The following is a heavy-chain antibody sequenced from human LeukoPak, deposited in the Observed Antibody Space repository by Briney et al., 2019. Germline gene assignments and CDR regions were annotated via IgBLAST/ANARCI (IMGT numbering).Heavy chain of an antibody. CDR1: GFTFSSYG. V-gene: IGHV3-30*18. J-gene: IGHJ6*02. Sequence: GRSLRLSCAASGFTFSSYGMHWVRQAPGKGLEWVAVISYDGSNKYYADSVKGRFTISRDNSKNTLYLQMNSLRAEDTAVYYCAKSVLGYGSGGSCGRMDVWGQGTTVTVSS. CDR2: ISYDGSNK. CDR3: AKSVLGYGSGGSCGRMDV. D-gene: IGHD2-15*01.